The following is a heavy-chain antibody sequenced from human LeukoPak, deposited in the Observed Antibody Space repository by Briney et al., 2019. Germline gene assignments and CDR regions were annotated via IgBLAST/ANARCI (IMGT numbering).Heavy chain of an antibody. CDR2: AKSKDSGGTI. Sequence: GGSLRPSWAASGFTVSSDYMRWVRQAPGKGLEWVGRAKSKDSGGTIDYAAPVKDRFTISRDDSETRLYLQIHGLKTEDTALYFCSADSPISKAHSVLYWGQGILVIVSS. D-gene: IGHD3-10*02. CDR3: SADSPISKAHSVLY. CDR1: GFTVSSDY. J-gene: IGHJ4*02. V-gene: IGHV3-15*01.